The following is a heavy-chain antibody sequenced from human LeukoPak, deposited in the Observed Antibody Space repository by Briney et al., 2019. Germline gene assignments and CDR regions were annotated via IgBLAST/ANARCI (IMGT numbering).Heavy chain of an antibody. D-gene: IGHD3-10*01. CDR1: GYTFTSYG. V-gene: IGHV1-69*04. CDR2: IIPILGIA. Sequence: SVKVSCKASGYTFTSYGISWVRQAPGQGLEWMGRIIPILGIANYAQKFQGRVTITADKSTSTAYMELSSLRSEDTAVYYCAYGSGDLENYWGQGTLVTVSS. J-gene: IGHJ4*02. CDR3: AYGSGDLENY.